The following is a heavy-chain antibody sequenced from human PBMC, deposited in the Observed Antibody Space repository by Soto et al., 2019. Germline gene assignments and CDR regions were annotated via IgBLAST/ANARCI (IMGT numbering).Heavy chain of an antibody. D-gene: IGHD3-22*01. Sequence: GGSLRLSCAASGFKFSSYAMHWVRQAPGKGLEWVAVISDDGNNKFYADSVKGRFTIFRDNSKRTLYLQMNSLRAEDTAVYYCAREFGTYYDNNKQNHAFDIWGQGTMVTVSS. CDR2: ISDDGNNK. CDR3: AREFGTYYDNNKQNHAFDI. J-gene: IGHJ3*02. V-gene: IGHV3-30-3*01. CDR1: GFKFSSYA.